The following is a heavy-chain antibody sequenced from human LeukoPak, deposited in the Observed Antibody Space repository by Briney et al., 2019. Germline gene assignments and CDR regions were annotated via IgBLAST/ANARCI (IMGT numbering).Heavy chain of an antibody. Sequence: GGSLRLSCAASGFTFSSYWMHWVRQAPGKGLEWVAFIRYDGSNKYYADSVKGRFTISRDNSKNTLYLQMNSLRAEDTAVYYCAKGLWFGVYYFDYWGQGTLVTVSS. V-gene: IGHV3-30*02. CDR2: IRYDGSNK. J-gene: IGHJ4*02. D-gene: IGHD3-10*01. CDR1: GFTFSSYW. CDR3: AKGLWFGVYYFDY.